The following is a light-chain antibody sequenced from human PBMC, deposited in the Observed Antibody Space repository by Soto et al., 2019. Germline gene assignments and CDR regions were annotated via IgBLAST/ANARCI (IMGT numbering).Light chain of an antibody. Sequence: QLVLTQPPSASGTPGQRVTISCSGSRSNIGSNYVYWYQQLPGTAPKLLIYRNNQRPSGVPDRFSGSKSGTSASLAISGLRSEDEADYYCAAWDDSLSGYVVFGGGTKVTVL. CDR3: AAWDDSLSGYVV. V-gene: IGLV1-47*01. CDR1: RSNIGSNY. J-gene: IGLJ2*01. CDR2: RNN.